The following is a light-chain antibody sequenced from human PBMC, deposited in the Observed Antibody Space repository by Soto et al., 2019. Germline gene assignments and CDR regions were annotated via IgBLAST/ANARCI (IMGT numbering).Light chain of an antibody. CDR2: DVS. J-gene: IGLJ1*01. V-gene: IGLV2-14*01. CDR1: SSDVGGYNY. Sequence: ALTQPASVSGSPGQSITISCTGTSSDVGGYNYVSWYQQHPGKAPKLMIYDVSNRPSVVSNRFSGSKSGNTASLTISGLQAEDEADYYCSSYTSSSTPVFGTGTKLTVL. CDR3: SSYTSSSTPV.